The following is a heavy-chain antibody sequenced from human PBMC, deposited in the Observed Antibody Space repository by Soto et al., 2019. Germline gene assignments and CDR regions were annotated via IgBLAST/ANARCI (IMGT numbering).Heavy chain of an antibody. CDR3: TRGHYDSSGYYLSPVDY. CDR2: IRSKAYGGTT. Sequence: NPGGSLRLSCTASGFTFGDYAMSWFRQAPGKGLEWVGFIRSKAYGGTTEYAASVKGRFTISRDDSKSIAYLQMNSLKTEDTAVYYCTRGHYDSSGYYLSPVDYWGQGTLVTVSS. V-gene: IGHV3-49*05. D-gene: IGHD3-22*01. J-gene: IGHJ4*02. CDR1: GFTFGDYA.